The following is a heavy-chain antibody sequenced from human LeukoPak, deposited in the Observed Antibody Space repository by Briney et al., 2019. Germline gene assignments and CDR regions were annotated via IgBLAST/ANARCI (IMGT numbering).Heavy chain of an antibody. J-gene: IGHJ5*02. CDR3: ARHLPSRMARGLRIGRAGRFVP. Sequence: SETLSLTCAVYGGSFSGYYWSWIRQPPGKGLEWIGEINHNGSTNYNPSLKSRVTISVDTSKNQFSLKLSSVTAADTAVYYCARHLPSRMARGLRIGRAGRFVPWGQGTLVTVSS. CDR1: GGSFSGYY. D-gene: IGHD3-10*01. V-gene: IGHV4-34*01. CDR2: INHNGST.